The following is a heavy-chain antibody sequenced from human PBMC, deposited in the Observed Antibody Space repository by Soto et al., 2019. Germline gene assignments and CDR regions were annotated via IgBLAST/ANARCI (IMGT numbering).Heavy chain of an antibody. D-gene: IGHD4-17*01. CDR1: GFTFSSYA. J-gene: IGHJ2*01. Sequence: EVQLLESGGGLVQPGGSLRLSCAASGFTFSSYAMNWVRQAPGKGLEWGSVISGSGGSTYYADAVKGRFTISRDKSKNTLYLQMNSLRAEDTAVYYCAKRTVGWYFDLWGRGTLVTVSS. CDR3: AKRTVGWYFDL. CDR2: ISGSGGST. V-gene: IGHV3-23*01.